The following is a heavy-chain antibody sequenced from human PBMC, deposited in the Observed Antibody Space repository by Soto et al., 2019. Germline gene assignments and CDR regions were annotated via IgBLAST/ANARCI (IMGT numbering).Heavy chain of an antibody. CDR3: ASQIQYYYDRRGKSACFGP. CDR1: GGTFSSYA. CDR2: IIPIFGTA. J-gene: IGHJ5*02. D-gene: IGHD3-22*01. V-gene: IGHV1-69*13. Sequence: SVKVSCKASGGTFSSYAISWVRQAPGQGLEWMGGIIPIFGTANYAQKFQGRVTITADESTSTAYMELSSLRSEDTAVYYCASQIQYYYDRRGKSACFGPWGEGALVTVA.